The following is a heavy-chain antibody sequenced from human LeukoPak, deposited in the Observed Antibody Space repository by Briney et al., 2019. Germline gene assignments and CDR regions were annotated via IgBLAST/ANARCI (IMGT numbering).Heavy chain of an antibody. D-gene: IGHD2-21*02. CDR2: ISYDGSNK. J-gene: IGHJ4*02. V-gene: IGHV3-30*18. CDR3: AKALTSYYFDY. CDR1: GFTFSTYG. Sequence: PGGSLRLSCAASGFTFSTYGLHWVRQAPGKGLEWVALISYDGSNKYYADSLKGRFTISRDNAKNTLYLQMNSLIPEDTAVYSCAKALTSYYFDYWGQGTLVTVSS.